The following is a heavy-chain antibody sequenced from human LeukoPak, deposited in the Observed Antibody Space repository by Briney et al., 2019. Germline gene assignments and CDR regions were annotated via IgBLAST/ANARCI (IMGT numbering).Heavy chain of an antibody. J-gene: IGHJ3*02. V-gene: IGHV4-39*07. CDR2: IYYRGST. CDR1: GGSISSTIYY. D-gene: IGHD3-22*01. CDR3: ARARSSGYYHDAFDI. Sequence: PSETLSLTCTVSGGSISSTIYYWGWIRQPPGKGLEWIGSIYYRGSTYYNPSLKSRVTISVDTSKNQFSLKLSSVTAADTAVYYCARARSSGYYHDAFDIWGQGTMITVSS.